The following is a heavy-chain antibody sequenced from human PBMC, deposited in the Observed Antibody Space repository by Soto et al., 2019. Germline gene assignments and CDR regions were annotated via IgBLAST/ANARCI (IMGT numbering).Heavy chain of an antibody. Sequence: ASVKVSCKVSGYTLTELSMHWVRQAPGKGLEWMGGFDPEDGETIYAQKFQGRVTMTEDTSTDTAYMELSSLRSEDTAVYYCATNRYGGVIVTCFVYWGQGTLVTVSS. CDR3: ATNRYGGVIVTCFVY. V-gene: IGHV1-24*01. CDR2: FDPEDGET. CDR1: GYTLTELS. D-gene: IGHD3-16*02. J-gene: IGHJ4*02.